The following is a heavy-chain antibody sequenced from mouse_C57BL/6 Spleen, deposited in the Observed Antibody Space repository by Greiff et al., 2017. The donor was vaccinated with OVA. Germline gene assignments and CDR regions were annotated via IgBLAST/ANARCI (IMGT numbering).Heavy chain of an antibody. D-gene: IGHD2-3*01. CDR1: GFTFSDYY. CDR2: INYDGSST. CDR3: SREGDKDGYYEDAIGC. Sequence: EVQLLQSEGGLVQPGSSMKLSCTASGFTFSDYYMAWVRQVPEKGLEWVAYINYDGSSTYYLASLKSRFIISRDNAKNILYLQMSSLTSEDTATYYWSREGDKDGYYEDAIGCWGQSPSVSV. V-gene: IGHV5-16*01. J-gene: IGHJ4*01.